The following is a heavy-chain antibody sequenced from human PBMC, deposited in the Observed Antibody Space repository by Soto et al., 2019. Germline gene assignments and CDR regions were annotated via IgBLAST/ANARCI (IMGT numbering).Heavy chain of an antibody. V-gene: IGHV1-3*01. J-gene: IGHJ3*02. D-gene: IGHD3-16*01. CDR3: ARVYGGGKTPYDAFDI. Sequence: ASVKVSCKASGYTFTSYAMHWVRQAPGQRLEWMGWINAGNGNTKYSQKFQGRVTITRDTSASTAYMELSSLRSEDTAVYYCARVYGGGKTPYDAFDIWGQGTMVTVSS. CDR1: GYTFTSYA. CDR2: INAGNGNT.